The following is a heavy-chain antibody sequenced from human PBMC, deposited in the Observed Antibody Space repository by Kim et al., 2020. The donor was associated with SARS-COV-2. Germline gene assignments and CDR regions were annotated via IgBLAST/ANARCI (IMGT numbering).Heavy chain of an antibody. D-gene: IGHD3-10*01. V-gene: IGHV4-59*01. CDR2: IYYSGST. CDR1: GGSISSYY. J-gene: IGHJ4*01. CDR3: ARVKVREANFAVIAEYYF. Sequence: SETLSITCTVSGGSISSYYWSWIRQPTGKGLEWIGDIYYSGSTNYNPSLKSRVTISVDTSKNQFSLKLSSVTAADTAVYYCARVKVREANFAVIAEYYF.